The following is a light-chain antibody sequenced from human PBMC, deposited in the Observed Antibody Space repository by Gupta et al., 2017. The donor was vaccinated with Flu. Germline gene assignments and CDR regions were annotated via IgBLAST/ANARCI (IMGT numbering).Light chain of an antibody. V-gene: IGLV1-40*01. CDR2: ANS. CDR3: QSYDSSLSGYV. CDR1: SSNIGAGYD. Sequence: QSVLTQPPSVSGAPGQRVTIACTGNSSNIGAGYDVHWYQQLPGTAPKLLIYANSDRPSGVPDRFSGSKSGISASLAITGLQAGDEADYYCQSYDSSLSGYVFGTGTKVTVL. J-gene: IGLJ1*01.